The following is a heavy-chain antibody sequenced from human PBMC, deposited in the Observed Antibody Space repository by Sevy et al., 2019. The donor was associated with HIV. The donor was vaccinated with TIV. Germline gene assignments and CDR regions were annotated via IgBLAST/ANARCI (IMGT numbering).Heavy chain of an antibody. CDR1: GFTFSSYA. J-gene: IGHJ4*02. CDR3: ARSGGYSGYDPKNYYFDY. Sequence: GWSLRLSCAASGFTFSSYAMHWVRQAPGKGLEWVAVISYDGSNKYYADSVKGRFTISRDNSKNTLYLQMNSLRAEDTAVYYCARSGGYSGYDPKNYYFDYWGQGTLVTVSS. D-gene: IGHD5-12*01. CDR2: ISYDGSNK. V-gene: IGHV3-30*04.